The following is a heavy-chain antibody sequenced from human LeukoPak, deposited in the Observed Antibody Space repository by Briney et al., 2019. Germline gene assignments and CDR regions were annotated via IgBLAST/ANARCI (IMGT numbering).Heavy chain of an antibody. Sequence: GGSLRLSCAASGFTFSYYAMHWVRQAPGKGLEYVSAITSLGDNTYYANSVKGRFTTSRDNSKNTLYLQMNSLRAEDTAIYYCAKGGYEYDSSGHSYFDYWGQGTLVTVSS. J-gene: IGHJ4*02. CDR3: AKGGYEYDSSGHSYFDY. CDR2: ITSLGDNT. V-gene: IGHV3-64*01. CDR1: GFTFSYYA. D-gene: IGHD3-22*01.